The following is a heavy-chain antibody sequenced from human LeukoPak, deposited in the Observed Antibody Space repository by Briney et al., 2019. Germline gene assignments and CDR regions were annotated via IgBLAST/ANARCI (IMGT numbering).Heavy chain of an antibody. D-gene: IGHD6-13*01. J-gene: IGHJ4*02. CDR3: AKDADIAAAGSYYFDY. Sequence: GGSLRLSCAASGFTFSSYAMSWVRQAPGKGLEWVSAISGSGGSTYYADSVKGRFTISRDNSKNTLYLQMNSLRAEDTAVYYCAKDADIAAAGSYYFDYWGQGTLVTVSS. CDR2: ISGSGGST. CDR1: GFTFSSYA. V-gene: IGHV3-23*01.